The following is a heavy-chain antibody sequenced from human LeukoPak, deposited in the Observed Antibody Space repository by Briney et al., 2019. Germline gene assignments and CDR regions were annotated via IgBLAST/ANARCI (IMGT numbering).Heavy chain of an antibody. CDR2: IIPILGIA. J-gene: IGHJ4*02. CDR1: GGTFSSYA. V-gene: IGHV1-69*04. CDR3: ARGSSGYLLFDY. D-gene: IGHD3-22*01. Sequence: SVKVSCKASGGTFSSYAISWVRQAPGQGLEWMGRIIPILGIANYAQKFQGRVTITADKSTSTAYMELSSLRSEDTAVYYCARGSSGYLLFDYWGQGTLATVSS.